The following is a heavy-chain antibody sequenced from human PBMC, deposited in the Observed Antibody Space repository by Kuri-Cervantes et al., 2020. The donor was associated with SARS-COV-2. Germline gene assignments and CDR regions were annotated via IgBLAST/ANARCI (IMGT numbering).Heavy chain of an antibody. V-gene: IGHV1-3*01. D-gene: IGHD6-19*01. CDR1: GYTFTSYA. Sequence: ASVKVSCKASGYTFTSYAMHWVRQAPGQRLEWMGWINAGNGNTKYSQKFQGRVTMTRDTSTSTVYMELSSLRSEDTAVYYCARDEDSSGSDYWGQGTLVTVSS. CDR3: ARDEDSSGSDY. CDR2: INAGNGNT. J-gene: IGHJ4*02.